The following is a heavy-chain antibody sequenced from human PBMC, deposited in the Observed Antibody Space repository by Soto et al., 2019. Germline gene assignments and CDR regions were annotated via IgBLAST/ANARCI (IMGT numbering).Heavy chain of an antibody. V-gene: IGHV1-2*02. J-gene: IGHJ4*02. D-gene: IGHD2-15*01. CDR3: ARVNVVVVAATREYYFDY. CDR1: GYTFTGYY. CDR2: INPNTGGT. Sequence: QVQLVQSGAEVKKPGASVKVSCKASGYTFTGYYMHWVRQAPGQGLEWMGWINPNTGGTNYAQKFQGRVTMTRDTSISTAYMELSRLRSDDTAVYYWARVNVVVVAATREYYFDYWGQGTLVTVSS.